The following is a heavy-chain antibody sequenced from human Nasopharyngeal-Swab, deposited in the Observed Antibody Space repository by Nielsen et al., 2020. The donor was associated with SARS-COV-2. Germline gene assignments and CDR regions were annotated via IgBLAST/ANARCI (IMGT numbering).Heavy chain of an antibody. CDR2: IDPSDSYT. D-gene: IGHD1-7*01. V-gene: IGHV5-10-1*01. J-gene: IGHJ5*02. Sequence: VCQMPGKGLEWMGRIDPSDSYTNYSPSFQGHVTISADKSISTAYLQWSSLKASDTAMYYCARGETGTTISWFDPWGQGTLVTVSS. CDR3: ARGETGTTISWFDP.